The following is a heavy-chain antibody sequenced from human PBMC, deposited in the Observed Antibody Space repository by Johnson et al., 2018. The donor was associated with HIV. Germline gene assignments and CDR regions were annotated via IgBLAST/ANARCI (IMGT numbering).Heavy chain of an antibody. CDR3: AKVLDYGNAFDI. V-gene: IGHV3-30*02. CDR1: GFTFSSYG. Sequence: QLVESGGGVVQPGGSLRLSCAASGFTFSSYGMHWVRQAPGKGLEWVAFIRYDGSNKYYADSVKGRFTISRDNSKNTLYLQMNSLGAEDTAVYYCAKVLDYGNAFDIWGQGTMVTVSS. CDR2: IRYDGSNK. D-gene: IGHD4-17*01. J-gene: IGHJ3*02.